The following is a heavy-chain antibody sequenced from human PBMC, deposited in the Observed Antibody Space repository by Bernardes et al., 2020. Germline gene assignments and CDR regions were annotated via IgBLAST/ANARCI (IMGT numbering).Heavy chain of an antibody. D-gene: IGHD5-12*01. CDR1: GGSFSGYY. CDR3: ARRRLRFNNWFDP. V-gene: IGHV4-34*01. J-gene: IGHJ5*02. CDR2: INHSGST. Sequence: SETLSLTCAVYGGSFSGYYWSWIRQPPGKGLEWIGEINHSGSTNYNPSLKSRVTISVDTSKNQFSLKLSSVTAADTAVYYCARRRLRFNNWFDPWGQGTLVTVSS.